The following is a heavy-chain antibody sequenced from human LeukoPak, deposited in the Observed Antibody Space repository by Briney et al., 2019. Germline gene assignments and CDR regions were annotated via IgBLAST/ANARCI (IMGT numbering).Heavy chain of an antibody. CDR2: INHSGST. V-gene: IGHV4-34*01. CDR1: GGSFSGYY. CDR3: AEWNTALYDAFDI. Sequence: PSETLSLTCAVYGGSFSGYYWSWIRQPPGKGLEWIGEINHSGSTNYNPSLKSRVTISVDTSKNQFSLKLSSVTAADTAVYYCAEWNTALYDAFDIWGQGTMVTVSS. D-gene: IGHD1/OR15-1a*01. J-gene: IGHJ3*02.